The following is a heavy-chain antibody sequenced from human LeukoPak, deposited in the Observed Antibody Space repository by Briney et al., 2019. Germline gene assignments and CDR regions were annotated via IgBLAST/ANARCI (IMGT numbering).Heavy chain of an antibody. D-gene: IGHD6-13*01. Sequence: AASVKVSCKASGFTFTSSAMQWVRPARGQRREWIGWIVFGSGNTNYAQKFQERVTITRDMSTSTAYMERSSLRSEDTAVYSCAAPSIAAAGTIYNYYGMDVWGQGTTVTVSS. CDR3: AAPSIAAAGTIYNYYGMDV. V-gene: IGHV1-58*02. CDR2: IVFGSGNT. J-gene: IGHJ6*02. CDR1: GFTFTSSA.